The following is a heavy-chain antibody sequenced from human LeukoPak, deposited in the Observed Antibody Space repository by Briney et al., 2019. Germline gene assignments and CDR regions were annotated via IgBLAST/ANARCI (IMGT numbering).Heavy chain of an antibody. CDR1: GGSISRSSYY. D-gene: IGHD6-19*01. Sequence: SETLSLTCTVSGGSISRSSYYWGWIRQPPGKGLEWIGSSYYSGSTYYNPSLKSRVTISVDTSKNQFSLKLSSVTAADTAVYYCARSRIAVAARYFDYWGQGTLVTVSS. CDR2: SYYSGST. V-gene: IGHV4-39*07. J-gene: IGHJ4*02. CDR3: ARSRIAVAARYFDY.